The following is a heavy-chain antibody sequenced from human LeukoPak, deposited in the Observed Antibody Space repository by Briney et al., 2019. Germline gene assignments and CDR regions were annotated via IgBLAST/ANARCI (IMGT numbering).Heavy chain of an antibody. J-gene: IGHJ3*02. CDR2: IYPGDSETIT. Sequence: GESLKISCNGSGYSFTSYWIGWVRPMPGKGLEWMGIIYPGDSETITRDSPSFQGQVTISADKSISTAFLQWSSLKASDTAMYYCAKSSPRGYGAFDIWGQGTMVTVSS. V-gene: IGHV5-51*01. D-gene: IGHD2-15*01. CDR3: AKSSPRGYGAFDI. CDR1: GYSFTSYW.